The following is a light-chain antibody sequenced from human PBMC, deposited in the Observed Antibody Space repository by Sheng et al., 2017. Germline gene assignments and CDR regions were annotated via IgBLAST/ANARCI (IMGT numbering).Light chain of an antibody. CDR1: QSVSSY. V-gene: IGKV3-11*01. J-gene: IGKJ4*01. Sequence: EIVLTQSPATLSLSPGERATLSCRASQSVSSYLAWYQHNPGQAPRLLIYDASNRATGIPARFSGSGSGTDFTLTISSLEPEDFAVYYCQQRGNWPTFGGGTKVDIK. CDR2: DAS. CDR3: QQRGNWPT.